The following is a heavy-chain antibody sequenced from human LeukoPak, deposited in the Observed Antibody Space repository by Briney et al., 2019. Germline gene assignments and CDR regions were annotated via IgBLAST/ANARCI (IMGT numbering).Heavy chain of an antibody. V-gene: IGHV3-11*04. Sequence: GGSLRLSCAASGFTFDDYGMSWVRQAPGKGLEWVSYISSSGSTIYYADSVKGRFTISRDNARNSLYLQMNSLRAEDTAVYYCAREPEEEWLLLDYWGQGTLVTVSS. CDR3: AREPEEEWLLLDY. J-gene: IGHJ4*02. CDR1: GFTFDDYG. D-gene: IGHD3-3*01. CDR2: ISSSGSTI.